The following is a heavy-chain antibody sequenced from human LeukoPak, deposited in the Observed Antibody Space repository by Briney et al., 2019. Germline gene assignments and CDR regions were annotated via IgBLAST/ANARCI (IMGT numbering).Heavy chain of an antibody. CDR2: IYYSGST. J-gene: IGHJ5*02. D-gene: IGHD2-15*01. V-gene: IGHV4-59*01. CDR1: GESISGFY. Sequence: PSETLSLTCTVSGESISGFYWTWIRQPPGKGLEWIGYIYYSGSTNYNPSLKSRVTISVDTSKNQFSLKLSSVTAADTAVYYCARERGYCSGGSCSNWFDPWGQGTLVTVSS. CDR3: ARERGYCSGGSCSNWFDP.